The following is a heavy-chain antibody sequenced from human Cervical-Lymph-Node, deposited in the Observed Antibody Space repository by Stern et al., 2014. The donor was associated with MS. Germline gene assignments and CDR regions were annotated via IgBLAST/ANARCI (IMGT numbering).Heavy chain of an antibody. CDR2: IFPRDSNT. CDR3: ARSPATPSGYDRFDY. J-gene: IGHJ4*02. D-gene: IGHD5-12*01. CDR1: GYLFDDYW. Sequence: EVQLVESGAEVKKPGESLKISCEASGYLFDDYWIGWVRQMSGRGLELVAIIFPRDSNTRYSPSVQGQVTLHADKSIRTAYFPWGSLEASDPAMYYCARSPATPSGYDRFDYWGQGALVTVSS. V-gene: IGHV5-51*03.